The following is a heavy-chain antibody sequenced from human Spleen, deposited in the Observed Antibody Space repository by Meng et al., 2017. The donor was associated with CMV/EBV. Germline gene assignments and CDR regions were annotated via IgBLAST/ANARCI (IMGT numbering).Heavy chain of an antibody. CDR1: GFTFSSYW. CDR2: ISSSSSYI. V-gene: IGHV3-21*01. Sequence: GGSLRLSCAASGFTFSSYWMSWVRQAPGKGLEWVSSISSSSSYIYYADSVKVRFTISRDNAKNSLYLQMNSLRAEDTAVYYCARAAGITGTTPFDPWGQGTLVTVSS. D-gene: IGHD1-7*01. CDR3: ARAAGITGTTPFDP. J-gene: IGHJ5*02.